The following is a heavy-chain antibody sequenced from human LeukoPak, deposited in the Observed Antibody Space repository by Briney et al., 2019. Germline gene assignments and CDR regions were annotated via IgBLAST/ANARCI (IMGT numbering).Heavy chain of an antibody. Sequence: PGGSLRLSCAASGFTFSSYDMHWVRQATGKGLEWVAVISYDGSNKYYADSVKGRFTISRDNAKKSLYLQMNSLRAEDTAVYYCARVSESEWNFDLWGRGTLVTVSS. CDR2: ISYDGSNK. CDR3: ARVSESEWNFDL. V-gene: IGHV3-30*03. D-gene: IGHD1-14*01. J-gene: IGHJ2*01. CDR1: GFTFSSYD.